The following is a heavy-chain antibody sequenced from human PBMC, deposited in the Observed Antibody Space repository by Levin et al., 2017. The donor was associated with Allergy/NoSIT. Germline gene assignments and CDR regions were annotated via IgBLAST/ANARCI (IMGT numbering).Heavy chain of an antibody. CDR2: TSGYNENT. D-gene: IGHD2-2*01. V-gene: IGHV1-18*01. CDR3: ARDLCSSTSCQGGF. Sequence: GASVKVSCKASGYTFTSYGISWVRLVPGQGLEWMGWTSGYNENTEYAQKFQGRVTLTTDRPTSTAYMELRSLRADDTAVYYCARDLCSSTSCQGGFWGQGTLITVSS. J-gene: IGHJ4*02. CDR1: GYTFTSYG.